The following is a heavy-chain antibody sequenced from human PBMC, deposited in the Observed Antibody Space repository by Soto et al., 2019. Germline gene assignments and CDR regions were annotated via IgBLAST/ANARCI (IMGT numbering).Heavy chain of an antibody. CDR3: AREQPSITIFGVAKDAFDI. J-gene: IGHJ3*02. D-gene: IGHD3-3*01. Sequence: TSETLSLTCTVSGGSISSYYWSWIRQPPGKGLEWIGYIYYSGSTNYNPSLKSRVTISVDTSKNQFSLKLSSVTAADTAVYYCAREQPSITIFGVAKDAFDIWGQGTMVNVSS. CDR1: GGSISSYY. CDR2: IYYSGST. V-gene: IGHV4-59*01.